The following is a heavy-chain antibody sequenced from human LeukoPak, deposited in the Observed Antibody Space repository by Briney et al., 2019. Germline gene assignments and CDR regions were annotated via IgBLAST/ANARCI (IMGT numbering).Heavy chain of an antibody. CDR3: ARFDYDSSGYEPRDY. CDR1: GYTLTELS. V-gene: IGHV1-24*01. Sequence: ASVKVSCKVSGYTLTELSMHWVRQAPGKGLEWMGGFDPEDGETIYAQKFQGRVTITADESTSTAYMELSSLRSEDTAVYYCARFDYDSSGYEPRDYWGQGTLVTVSS. D-gene: IGHD3-22*01. CDR2: FDPEDGET. J-gene: IGHJ4*02.